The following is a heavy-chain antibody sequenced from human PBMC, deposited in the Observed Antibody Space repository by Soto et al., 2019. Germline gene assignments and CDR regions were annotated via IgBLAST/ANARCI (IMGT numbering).Heavy chain of an antibody. CDR1: GGSFSGYY. D-gene: IGHD6-25*01. Sequence: QVQLQQWGAGLLKPSETLSLTCAVYGGSFSGYYWSWIRQPPGKGLEWIGEINHRGSTNYNPSLNRRVNISVDTSKNQFSLELHSVTAADTAVYYCARGSRVKIPAASGRDYYYHGLDVWGQGTAVTVSS. CDR2: INHRGST. CDR3: ARGSRVKIPAASGRDYYYHGLDV. J-gene: IGHJ6*02. V-gene: IGHV4-34*01.